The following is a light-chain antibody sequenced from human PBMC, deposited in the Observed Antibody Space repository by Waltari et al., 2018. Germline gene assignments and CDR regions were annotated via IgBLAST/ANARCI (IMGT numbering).Light chain of an antibody. Sequence: QSALTQPASVSGSPGQSIPISCTGSSRVVGGYSLVSWYQQHPGRAPKLLIYAVAKRPSGISHRFSGSKSGNTASLTISGLQGEDAADYYGCSYAGSSSSSVVFGTGTKVIVL. CDR3: CSYAGSSSSSVV. J-gene: IGLJ1*01. CDR2: AVA. CDR1: SRVVGGYSL. V-gene: IGLV2-23*02.